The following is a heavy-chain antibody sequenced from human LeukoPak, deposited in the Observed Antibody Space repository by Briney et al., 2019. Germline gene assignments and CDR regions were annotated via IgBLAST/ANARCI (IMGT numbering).Heavy chain of an antibody. J-gene: IGHJ4*02. CDR3: AREGVGIAVATD. CDR1: GGTFSSYA. V-gene: IGHV1-69*01. D-gene: IGHD6-19*01. CDR2: IIPIFGTA. Sequence: SVKVSCKASGGTFSSYAISWVRQAPGQGLEWMGGIIPIFGTANYTQKFQGRVTITADESTSTAYMELSSLRSEDTAVYYCAREGVGIAVATDWGQETLVTVSS.